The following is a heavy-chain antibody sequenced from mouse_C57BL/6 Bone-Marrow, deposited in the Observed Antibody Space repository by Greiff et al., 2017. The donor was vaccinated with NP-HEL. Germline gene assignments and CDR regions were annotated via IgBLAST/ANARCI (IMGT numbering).Heavy chain of an antibody. CDR3: ARHHYYGSSYLSWCFDV. J-gene: IGHJ1*03. D-gene: IGHD1-1*01. Sequence: EVQLQESGGGLVKPGGSLKLSCAASGFTFSDYGMHWVRQAPEKGLEWVAYISSGSSTIYYADTVKGRFTISRDNAKNTLFLQMTSLRSEDTAMYYCARHHYYGSSYLSWCFDVWGTGTTVTVSS. CDR2: ISSGSSTI. V-gene: IGHV5-17*01. CDR1: GFTFSDYG.